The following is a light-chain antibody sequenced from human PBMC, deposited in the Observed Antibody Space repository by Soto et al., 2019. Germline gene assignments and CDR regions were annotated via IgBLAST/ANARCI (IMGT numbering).Light chain of an antibody. CDR1: SSDVGGYNY. Sequence: QSALAQPASVSGSPGQSITISCTGTSSDVGGYNYVSWYQQHLGKAPKLMIYEVSNRPSGVSNRFSGSKSGNTASLTISGLQAEDEADYYCSSYTSSSTLVVFGGGTQRTVL. V-gene: IGLV2-14*01. CDR2: EVS. J-gene: IGLJ2*01. CDR3: SSYTSSSTLVV.